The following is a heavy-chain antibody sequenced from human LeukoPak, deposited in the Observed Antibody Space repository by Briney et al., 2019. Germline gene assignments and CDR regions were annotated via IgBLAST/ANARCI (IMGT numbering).Heavy chain of an antibody. CDR2: IKSKTDGGTT. J-gene: IGHJ4*02. CDR3: TTGRLPGYSSGWYQADY. CDR1: GFTFSSYW. Sequence: PGGSLRLSCAASGFTFSSYWMHWVRQAPGKGLEWVGRIKSKTDGGTTDYAAPVKGRFTISRDDSKNTLYLQMNSLKTEDTAVYYCTTGRLPGYSSGWYQADYWGQGTLVTVSS. D-gene: IGHD6-19*01. V-gene: IGHV3-15*01.